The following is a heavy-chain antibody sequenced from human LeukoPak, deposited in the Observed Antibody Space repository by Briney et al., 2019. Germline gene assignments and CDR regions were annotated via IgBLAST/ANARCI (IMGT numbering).Heavy chain of an antibody. CDR2: INGDGTST. D-gene: IGHD2-2*01. J-gene: IGHJ4*02. CDR3: ARELVVRAGDYFDY. Sequence: GGSLRLSCAASGFTFSSYWMHWVCQDPGKGLVWVSRINGDGTSTRYADSVKGRFTISRDNAKNTLYLQMNSLRAEDTALYYCARELVVRAGDYFDYWGQGTPVTVSS. V-gene: IGHV3-74*01. CDR1: GFTFSSYW.